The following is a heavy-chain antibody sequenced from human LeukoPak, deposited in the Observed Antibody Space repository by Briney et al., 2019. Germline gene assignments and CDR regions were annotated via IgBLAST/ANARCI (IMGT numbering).Heavy chain of an antibody. CDR2: IYYSGST. CDR3: ARDKLVRAHYYYYGMDV. CDR1: GGSISSGDYC. Sequence: SETLSLTCSVSGGSISSGDYCWSWIRQPPGKGLEWIGYIYYSGSTYYNPSLKSRVTISVDTSKNQFSLKLSSVTAADTAVYYCARDKLVRAHYYYYGMDVWGQGTTVTVSS. D-gene: IGHD6-6*01. J-gene: IGHJ6*02. V-gene: IGHV4-30-4*01.